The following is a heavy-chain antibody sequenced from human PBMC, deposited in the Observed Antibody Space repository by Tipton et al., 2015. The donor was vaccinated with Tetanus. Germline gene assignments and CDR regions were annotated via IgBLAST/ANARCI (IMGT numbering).Heavy chain of an antibody. D-gene: IGHD2-21*02. Sequence: TLSLTCTVSGGSINSGTFYWDWIRQTPGKALEWIGNIYYNGNTLQNPSLKSRVTMSLDKSKNQFSLKLRSVTAADTAFYYCARTAVNWFDPWGQGTLVTVSS. J-gene: IGHJ5*02. V-gene: IGHV4-39*01. CDR1: GGSINSGTFY. CDR2: IYYNGNT. CDR3: ARTAVNWFDP.